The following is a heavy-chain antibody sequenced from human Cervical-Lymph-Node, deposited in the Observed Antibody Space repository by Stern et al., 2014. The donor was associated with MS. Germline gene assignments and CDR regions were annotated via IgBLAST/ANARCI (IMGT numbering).Heavy chain of an antibody. CDR2: FEPEDGET. V-gene: IGHV1-24*01. Sequence: VQLVESGAEVKKPGASVKVSCKVSGYTLTELSMHWVRQAPGKGIEWMGGFEPEDGETIYAKKFQGRVTMTEDTSTDTAYMELSSLRSEDTAVYYCATDGSDSSSWPFDLWGRGTLVTVSS. J-gene: IGHJ2*01. CDR1: GYTLTELS. CDR3: ATDGSDSSSWPFDL. D-gene: IGHD6-13*01.